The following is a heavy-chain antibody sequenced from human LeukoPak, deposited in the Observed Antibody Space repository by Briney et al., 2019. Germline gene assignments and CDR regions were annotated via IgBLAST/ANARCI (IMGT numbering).Heavy chain of an antibody. CDR1: GFTFSNYW. J-gene: IGHJ4*02. V-gene: IGHV3-7*01. CDR3: ARGRYGGNSYYFDY. CDR2: IRQRGSDK. D-gene: IGHD4-23*01. Sequence: GGSLGLSCAASGFTFSNYWMSWVRQAPGKGLEWVANIRQRGSDKYYVDSVKGRFTISRDNAENSLYLQVNSLRAEDTAVYYCARGRYGGNSYYFDYWGQGTLVTVSS.